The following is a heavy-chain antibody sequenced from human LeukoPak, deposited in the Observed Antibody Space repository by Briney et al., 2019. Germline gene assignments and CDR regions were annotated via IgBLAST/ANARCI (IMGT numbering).Heavy chain of an antibody. D-gene: IGHD4/OR15-4a*01. Sequence: SGPTLVKPTQTLTLTCTFSGFSLTTRGVGVGWIRQPPVKALEWLALIYWYDDERYSPSLQSRLTIAKATSKNQVVLTMTNMDPVDTATYFCAHRPNFQYYFDSWGQGTLVTVSS. CDR3: AHRPNFQYYFDS. V-gene: IGHV2-5*01. J-gene: IGHJ4*02. CDR1: GFSLTTRGVG. CDR2: IYWYDDE.